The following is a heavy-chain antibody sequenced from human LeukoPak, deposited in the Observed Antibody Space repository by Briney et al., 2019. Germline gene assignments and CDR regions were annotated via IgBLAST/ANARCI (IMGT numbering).Heavy chain of an antibody. D-gene: IGHD1-1*01. CDR1: GYTFTYHY. J-gene: IGHJ4*02. V-gene: IGHV1-46*01. CDR2: INPSNGDT. CDR3: ARESDVGKDFDC. Sequence: GASVKDSCKASGYTFTYHYIHLVRQAPGQGLEWMGIINPSNGDTNYAQRFRGRVTMTRDTSTSTVCMELSRLDSEDTAVYYCARESDVGKDFDCWGQGTLVTVSS.